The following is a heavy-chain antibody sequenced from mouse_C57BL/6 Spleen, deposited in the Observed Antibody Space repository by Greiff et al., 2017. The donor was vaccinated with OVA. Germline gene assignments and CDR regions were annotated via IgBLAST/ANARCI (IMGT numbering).Heavy chain of an antibody. V-gene: IGHV1-66*01. J-gene: IGHJ2*01. D-gene: IGHD4-1*01. CDR1: GYSFTSYY. CDR3: ARNWDGYYLDY. Sequence: VQLQQSGPELVKPGASVKISCKASGYSFTSYYIHWVKQRPGQGLEWIGWIYPGSGNTKYNEKFKGKATLTADTSSSTAYMQLSSLTSEDSAVYYCARNWDGYYLDYWGQGTTLTVSS. CDR2: IYPGSGNT.